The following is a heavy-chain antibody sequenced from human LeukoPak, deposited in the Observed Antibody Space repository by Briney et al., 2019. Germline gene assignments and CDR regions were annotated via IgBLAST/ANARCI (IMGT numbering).Heavy chain of an antibody. CDR1: GFTFNRYN. D-gene: IGHD2-15*01. V-gene: IGHV3-21*01. Sequence: PGGSLRLSCAASGFTFNRYNMNWVRRAPGKGLEWVSSISTSSSYVYYADSVRGRFTISRDNAKNSLYLQMNSLRAEDTAVYSCARGADGVSSNSRGWFDPWGQGTLVTVSS. J-gene: IGHJ5*02. CDR2: ISTSSSYV. CDR3: ARGADGVSSNSRGWFDP.